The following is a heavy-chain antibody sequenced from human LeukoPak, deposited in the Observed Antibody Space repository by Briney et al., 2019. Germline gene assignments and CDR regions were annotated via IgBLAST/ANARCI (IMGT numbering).Heavy chain of an antibody. J-gene: IGHJ4*02. V-gene: IGHV3-23*01. D-gene: IGHD1-26*01. Sequence: PGGSLRLSCAASRFTFNKYRMSWVRHAPGKGLEWVSTVNGDGGNTYYEDSVKGRFTISRDNSKSTLILQMNSLRVEDTALYYCTKRVKYGGTWDHFADWGQGTLVTVSS. CDR3: TKRVKYGGTWDHFAD. CDR1: RFTFNKYR. CDR2: VNGDGGNT.